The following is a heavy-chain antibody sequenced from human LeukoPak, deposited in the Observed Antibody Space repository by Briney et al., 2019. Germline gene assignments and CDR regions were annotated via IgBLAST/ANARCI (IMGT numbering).Heavy chain of an antibody. CDR1: GFTFSSYA. V-gene: IGHV3-23*01. CDR2: ISGTGGST. D-gene: IGHD3-9*01. J-gene: IGHJ4*02. Sequence: GGSLRLSCAASGFTFSSYAMNWVRQAPGKGLEWVSGISGTGGSTDYADSVKGRFTISRDNSKNTLYLQMNSLRAEDTAVYYCARDTDYDILSGYYTLDYWGQGTLVTVSS. CDR3: ARDTDYDILSGYYTLDY.